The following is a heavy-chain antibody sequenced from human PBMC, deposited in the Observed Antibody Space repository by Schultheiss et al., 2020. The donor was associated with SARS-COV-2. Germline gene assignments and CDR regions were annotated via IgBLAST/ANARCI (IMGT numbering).Heavy chain of an antibody. CDR2: INPNSGGT. J-gene: IGHJ4*02. CDR3: ARVTSSSGD. V-gene: IGHV1-2*02. CDR1: GYTFTGYY. D-gene: IGHD6-13*01. Sequence: ASVKVSCKASGYTFTGYYMHWVRQAPGQGLEWMGWINPNSGGTNYAQKFQGRVTMTRNTSISTAYMELSSLRSEDTAVYYCARVTSSSGDWGQGTLVTVSS.